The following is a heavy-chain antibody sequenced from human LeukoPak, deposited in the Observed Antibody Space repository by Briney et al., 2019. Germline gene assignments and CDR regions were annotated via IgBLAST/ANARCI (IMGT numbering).Heavy chain of an antibody. CDR3: ASTGDAFDI. Sequence: GGSLRLSCAASGFTFSSYEMNWVRQAPGKGLEEGSYISSSGSTIYYADSVKGRFTISRDNAKNSLYLQMNSLRAEDTAVYYCASTGDAFDIWGQGTMVTVSS. CDR2: ISSSGSTI. V-gene: IGHV3-48*03. D-gene: IGHD4-11*01. J-gene: IGHJ3*02. CDR1: GFTFSSYE.